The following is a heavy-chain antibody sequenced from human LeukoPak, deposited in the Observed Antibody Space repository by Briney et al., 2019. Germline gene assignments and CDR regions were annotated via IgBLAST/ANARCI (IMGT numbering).Heavy chain of an antibody. V-gene: IGHV1-2*02. CDR3: ARGYSGYDLDGNNWFDP. Sequence: ASVKVSCKASGYTFTGYYMHWVRQAPGQGLEWMGWINPNSGGTNYAQKFQGRVTMTRDTSISTAYMDLSRLRFDDTAVYYCARGYSGYDLDGNNWFDPWGQGTLVTVSS. D-gene: IGHD5-12*01. CDR2: INPNSGGT. CDR1: GYTFTGYY. J-gene: IGHJ5*02.